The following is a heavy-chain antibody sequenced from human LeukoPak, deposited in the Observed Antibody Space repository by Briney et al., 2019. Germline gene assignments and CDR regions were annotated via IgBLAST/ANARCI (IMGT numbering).Heavy chain of an antibody. D-gene: IGHD3-22*01. CDR3: ARDYYYDSSGYPDY. CDR2: ISYDGSNK. Sequence: GGSLRLSCAASGFXFSSYAMHWVRQAPGKGLEWVAVISYDGSNKYYADSVKGRFTISRDNSKNTLYLQMNSLRAEDTAVYYCARDYYYDSSGYPDYWGQGTLVTVSS. V-gene: IGHV3-30-3*01. J-gene: IGHJ4*02. CDR1: GFXFSSYA.